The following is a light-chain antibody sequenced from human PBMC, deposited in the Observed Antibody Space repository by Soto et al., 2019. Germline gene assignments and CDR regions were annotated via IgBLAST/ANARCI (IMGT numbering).Light chain of an antibody. Sequence: EIVLTQSPGTLSLSPGERATLSCRASQSVSSAYLAWYQHKPGQPPTLLIYAASSRVTGIPDRFSGSGSGTDFTLTISRLEPEDLAVYYCQQYGSSSTWTFGQGTKV. CDR1: QSVSSAY. J-gene: IGKJ1*01. V-gene: IGKV3-20*01. CDR3: QQYGSSSTWT. CDR2: AAS.